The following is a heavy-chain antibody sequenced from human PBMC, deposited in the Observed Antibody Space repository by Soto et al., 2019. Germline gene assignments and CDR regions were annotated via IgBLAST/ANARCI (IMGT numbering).Heavy chain of an antibody. J-gene: IGHJ3*02. V-gene: IGHV3-15*01. CDR3: TTVGYCSSAHCYSVGGHGGSDI. Sequence: EVQLVESGGGLVKPGGSLRISCAASGITFSNAWMSWVRQAPGKGLEWVGRIKLKTEGGTTDYAAPVKGRFTISRDDSKNTLFLQMNSLKTEDTGVYYCTTVGYCSSAHCYSVGGHGGSDIWGQGTMVTVSS. CDR1: GITFSNAW. D-gene: IGHD2-2*01. CDR2: IKLKTEGGTT.